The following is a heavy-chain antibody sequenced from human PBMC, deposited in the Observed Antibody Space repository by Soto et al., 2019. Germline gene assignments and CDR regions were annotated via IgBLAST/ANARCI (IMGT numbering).Heavy chain of an antibody. CDR3: ARDGGEDYDILTGSDAFDI. D-gene: IGHD3-9*01. Sequence: ASVKVSCKGSGYTFTSYGISWVRQAPGQGLEWMGWISAYNGNTNYAQKLQGRVTMTTDTSTSTAYMELRSLRSDDTAVYYCARDGGEDYDILTGSDAFDIWGQGTMVTVSS. V-gene: IGHV1-18*01. CDR1: GYTFTSYG. CDR2: ISAYNGNT. J-gene: IGHJ3*02.